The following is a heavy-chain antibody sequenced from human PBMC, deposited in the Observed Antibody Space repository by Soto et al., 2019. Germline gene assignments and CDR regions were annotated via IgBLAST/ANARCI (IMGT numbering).Heavy chain of an antibody. CDR2: INSDGSTT. J-gene: IGHJ4*02. CDR1: GFTFSSSW. CDR3: ARGPTGWYGYDY. V-gene: IGHV3-74*01. Sequence: EVQLVESGGGLVQPGGSLRLSCAASGFTFSSSWMHWVRQPPGKGLVWVSRINSDGSTTNYADSVKGRFTISRDNAKNTLYLQMSSLRAEDTAVYYCARGPTGWYGYDYWGEGTLVTVSS. D-gene: IGHD6-19*01.